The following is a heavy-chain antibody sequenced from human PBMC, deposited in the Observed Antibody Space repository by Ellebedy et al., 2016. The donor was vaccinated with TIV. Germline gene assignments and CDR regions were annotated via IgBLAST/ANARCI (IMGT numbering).Heavy chain of an antibody. CDR1: GYTFTRNG. J-gene: IGHJ1*01. V-gene: IGHV1-69*13. D-gene: IGHD1-1*01. CDR2: IIPIFGTT. Sequence: AASVKVSCKASGYTFTRNGISWVRQAPGQGLEWMGVIIPIFGTTHYAQKFQGRVTITADESTRTVYMDLTSLRSEDTAVYYCTTGGLGAVPGTAPGHFHHWGQGTLVTISS. CDR3: TTGGLGAVPGTAPGHFHH.